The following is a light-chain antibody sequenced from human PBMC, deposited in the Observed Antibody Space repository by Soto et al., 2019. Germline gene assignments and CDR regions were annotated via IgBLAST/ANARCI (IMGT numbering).Light chain of an antibody. CDR3: AAWDDSLNGYV. CDR2: SNN. J-gene: IGLJ1*01. Sequence: QSVLTQPPSASGTPGQRVTISCSGSSSNIGSNTVNWYQQRPGTAPKLLIYSNNQRPSGVPDRFSGSKSGTSASLAISGLQSEDEADYYCAAWDDSLNGYVVGTGTKLTVL. V-gene: IGLV1-44*01. CDR1: SSNIGSNT.